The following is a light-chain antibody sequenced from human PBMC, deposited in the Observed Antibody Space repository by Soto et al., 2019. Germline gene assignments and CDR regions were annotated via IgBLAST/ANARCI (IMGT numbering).Light chain of an antibody. Sequence: QSALTQPASVSGSPGQSITMSCTGTSSDVGAYNFVSWYQHHPGKVPKLIIYDVTNRPSGVSSRFSGSKSANTASLTNSRLQAEAEDDYYCSSFTLYSTLVFGGGTKLTVL. CDR3: SSFTLYSTLV. CDR1: SSDVGAYNF. V-gene: IGLV2-14*03. CDR2: DVT. J-gene: IGLJ3*02.